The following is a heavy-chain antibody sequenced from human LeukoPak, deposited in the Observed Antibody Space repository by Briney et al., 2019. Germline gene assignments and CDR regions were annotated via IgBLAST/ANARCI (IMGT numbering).Heavy chain of an antibody. CDR2: IKQDGSEK. Sequence: GGSLRLSCAASGFTFSTYWMAWVRQAPGRGLEWQANIKQDGSEKYYVDSVKGRFTIFRDNAKKSLYLEMNTLRIEDTAVYYCARVGAWELQRVFEYWGQGTLVTVSS. CDR1: GFTFSTYW. V-gene: IGHV3-7*01. J-gene: IGHJ4*02. CDR3: ARVGAWELQRVFEY. D-gene: IGHD1-26*01.